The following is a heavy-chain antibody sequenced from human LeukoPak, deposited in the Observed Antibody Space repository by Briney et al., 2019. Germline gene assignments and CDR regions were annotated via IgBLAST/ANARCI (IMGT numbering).Heavy chain of an antibody. Sequence: SVKVSCKASGGTFSSYAISWVRQAPGQGLEWMGGIIPNFGTANYAQKFQGRVTITADESTSTAYMELSSLRSADTAVYYCARGSYCSSTSCYKDFDYWGQGTLVTVSS. D-gene: IGHD2-2*02. CDR3: ARGSYCSSTSCYKDFDY. CDR2: IIPNFGTA. V-gene: IGHV1-69*13. CDR1: GGTFSSYA. J-gene: IGHJ4*02.